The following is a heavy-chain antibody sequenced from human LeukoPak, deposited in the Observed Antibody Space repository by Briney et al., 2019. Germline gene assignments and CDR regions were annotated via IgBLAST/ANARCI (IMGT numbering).Heavy chain of an antibody. CDR1: GFTFSSYW. CDR2: INSDGRSR. V-gene: IGHV3-74*01. D-gene: IGHD5-24*01. CDR3: ARHGSDAFDI. Sequence: GGSLRLSCAASGFTFSSYWMHWVRQAPGKGLVWVSHINSDGRSRTYADSVKGRFTISRDNAKNTLYLQMNSLRAEDTAVYYCARHGSDAFDIWGQGTVVTVSS. J-gene: IGHJ3*02.